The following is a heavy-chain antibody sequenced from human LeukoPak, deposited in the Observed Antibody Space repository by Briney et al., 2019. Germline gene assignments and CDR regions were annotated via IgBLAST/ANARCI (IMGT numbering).Heavy chain of an antibody. V-gene: IGHV1-18*01. Sequence: VNVSCKASGYTFTRFGINWVRQAPGQGVEWMGWISAYNGNTNYAQKFQGRVTMTTDTSTSTVYMELRSLRSDDTAVYYCARDPGSFLSSSGWLNWFDPWGQGTLVIVSS. D-gene: IGHD6-19*01. CDR3: ARDPGSFLSSSGWLNWFDP. CDR2: ISAYNGNT. J-gene: IGHJ5*02. CDR1: GYTFTRFG.